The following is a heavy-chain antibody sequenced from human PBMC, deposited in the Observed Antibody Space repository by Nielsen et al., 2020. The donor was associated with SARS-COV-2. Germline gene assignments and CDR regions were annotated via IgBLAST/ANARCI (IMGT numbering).Heavy chain of an antibody. J-gene: IGHJ1*01. V-gene: IGHV3-23*01. Sequence: GGSLRLSCAASGFTFSSYVMGWVRQAPGKGLEWVSGISGGGGTTYYADSVKGRFTISRDNSKNTLYLQMNSLRAEDTAVYYCAKDGSVTMIAVVKPAEYFQHWGQGALVTVSS. D-gene: IGHD3-22*01. CDR3: AKDGSVTMIAVVKPAEYFQH. CDR1: GFTFSSYV. CDR2: ISGGGGTT.